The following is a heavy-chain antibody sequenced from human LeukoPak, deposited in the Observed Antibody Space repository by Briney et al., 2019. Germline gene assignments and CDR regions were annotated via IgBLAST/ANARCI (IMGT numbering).Heavy chain of an antibody. J-gene: IGHJ4*02. CDR1: GGSFRGYY. CDR3: ATLGEYYDSSGYYYN. CDR2: INHSGST. D-gene: IGHD3-22*01. V-gene: IGHV4-34*01. Sequence: SETLSLTCGVYGGSFRGYYWSWIRQPPGKGLEWIGEINHSGSTNYNPSLKSRVTMSVDTSKNQFSLKLTSVTAADTAVYYCATLGEYYDSSGYYYNWCQGTLVPVSS.